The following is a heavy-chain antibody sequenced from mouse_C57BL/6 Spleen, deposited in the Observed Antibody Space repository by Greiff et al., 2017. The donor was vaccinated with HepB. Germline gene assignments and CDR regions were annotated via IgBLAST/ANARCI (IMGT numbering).Heavy chain of an antibody. Sequence: QVQLQQSGAELVKPGASVKISCKASGYAFSSYWMNWVKQRPGKGLEWIGQIYPGDGDTNYNGKVKGKATLTAAKSSSPAYMQLSNLTSEDSAVYFCARERGDSSGYGDYAMDYWGQGTSVTVSS. J-gene: IGHJ4*01. CDR2: IYPGDGDT. V-gene: IGHV1-80*01. CDR3: ARERGDSSGYGDYAMDY. CDR1: GYAFSSYW. D-gene: IGHD3-2*02.